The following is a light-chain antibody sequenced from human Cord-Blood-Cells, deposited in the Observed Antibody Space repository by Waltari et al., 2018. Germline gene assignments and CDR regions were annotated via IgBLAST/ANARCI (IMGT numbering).Light chain of an antibody. CDR2: EGS. CDR3: CSYAGSSTWV. J-gene: IGLJ3*02. Sequence: QSALTQPASVSGSPGQSITISCTGTSSGVGRYNLVSWYQQHPGKAPKLMIYEGSKRPSGVSNRFSGSKSGNTASLTISGLQAEDEADYYCCSYAGSSTWVFGGGTKLTVL. CDR1: SSGVGRYNL. V-gene: IGLV2-23*01.